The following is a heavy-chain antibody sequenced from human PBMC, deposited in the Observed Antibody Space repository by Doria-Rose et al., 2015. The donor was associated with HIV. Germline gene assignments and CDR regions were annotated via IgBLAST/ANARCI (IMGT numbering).Heavy chain of an antibody. V-gene: IGHV2-26*01. J-gene: IGHJ4*02. D-gene: IGHD6-13*01. CDR2: IFSDDER. Sequence: QVTLKESGPVLVKPTETLTPTCTVSGVSLSSPGMGVSWIRQPPGKALEWLANIFSDDERSTKTSLSSRLTISRGTSKSQLVRTMTDMDPVDTATYYCARIKSSRWYHKYYFDFWGQGTLVIVSA. CDR1: GVSLSSPGMG. CDR3: ARIKSSRWYHKYYFDF.